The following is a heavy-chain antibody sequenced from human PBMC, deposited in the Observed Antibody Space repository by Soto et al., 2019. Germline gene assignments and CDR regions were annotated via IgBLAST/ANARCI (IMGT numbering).Heavy chain of an antibody. J-gene: IGHJ4*02. CDR2: IPYDGTNK. D-gene: IGHD3-10*02. CDR1: GFSFSSYA. V-gene: IGHV3-30-3*01. Sequence: GRSLRLSCAASGFSFSSYARHWVPQAPGKGLEWVAVIPYDGTNKYYADCVKGRFTISRENSKNTLYMQMNSLRAEDTAVYYCARDPFHDYVSLDYWGQGSLVTVSS. CDR3: ARDPFHDYVSLDY.